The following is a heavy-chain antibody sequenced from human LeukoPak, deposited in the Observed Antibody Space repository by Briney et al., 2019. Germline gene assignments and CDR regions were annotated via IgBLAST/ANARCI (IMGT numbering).Heavy chain of an antibody. J-gene: IGHJ4*02. CDR1: GFTLSSYW. CDR2: INSDGSST. Sequence: SGGSLRLSCAASGFTLSSYWMHRVRQAPGKGLVWVSRINSDGSSTTYADSVKGRFTISRDNAKNTLYLQMNSLRAEDTGVYYCARIASHSSSWYDGGYWGQGTLVTVSS. D-gene: IGHD6-13*01. CDR3: ARIASHSSSWYDGGY. V-gene: IGHV3-74*01.